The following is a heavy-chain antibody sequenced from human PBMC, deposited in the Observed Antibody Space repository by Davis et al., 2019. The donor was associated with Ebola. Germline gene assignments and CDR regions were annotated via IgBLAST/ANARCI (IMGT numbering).Heavy chain of an antibody. CDR2: INPNSGGT. D-gene: IGHD3-3*01. J-gene: IGHJ5*02. CDR1: GYTFTGYY. Sequence: ASVKVSCKASGYTFTGYYMHWVRQAPGQGLEWMGWINPNSGGTNYAQKFQGRVTMTRDTSISTAYMELSRLRSEDTAVYYCARGGSGTIFGVVINWFDPWGQGTLVTVSS. CDR3: ARGGSGTIFGVVINWFDP. V-gene: IGHV1-2*02.